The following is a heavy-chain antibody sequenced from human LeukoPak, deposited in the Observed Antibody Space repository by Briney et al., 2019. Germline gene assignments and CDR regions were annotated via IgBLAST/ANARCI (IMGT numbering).Heavy chain of an antibody. J-gene: IGHJ4*02. V-gene: IGHV4-34*01. CDR3: ARPRYSSGWSIFDY. CDR1: GFTFSSYA. Sequence: GSLRLSCAASGFTFSSYAMSWIRQPPGKGLEWIGEINHSGSTNYNPSLKSRVTISVDTSKNQFSLKLSSVTAADTAVYYCARPRYSSGWSIFDYWGQGTLVTVSS. CDR2: INHSGST. D-gene: IGHD6-19*01.